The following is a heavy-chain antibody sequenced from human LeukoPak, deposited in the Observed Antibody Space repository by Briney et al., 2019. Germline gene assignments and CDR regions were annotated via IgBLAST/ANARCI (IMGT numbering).Heavy chain of an antibody. Sequence: ASVKVSCKASGYTFTDYYLHWVRQAPGQGLEWMGWINSNSGRTHYIQDFQGRVTMTRDTSISAAYMEVSRLRSDDTAVYYCARGGKYGCSGGSCYADSWGQGTLVTVSS. CDR1: GYTFTDYY. J-gene: IGHJ5*01. D-gene: IGHD2-15*01. CDR2: INSNSGRT. V-gene: IGHV1-2*02. CDR3: ARGGKYGCSGGSCYADS.